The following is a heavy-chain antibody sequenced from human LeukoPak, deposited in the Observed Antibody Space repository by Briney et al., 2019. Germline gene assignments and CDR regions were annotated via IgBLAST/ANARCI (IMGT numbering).Heavy chain of an antibody. D-gene: IGHD6-13*01. CDR2: IVVGSGNT. V-gene: IGHV1-58*02. CDR3: ARERVSGEQQLVLYY. CDR1: GFTFTSSA. Sequence: SVKVSCKASGFTFTSSAMQWVRQARGQRLEWIGWIVVGSGNTNYAQKFQERVTITRDMSTSTAYMELSSLRSEDTAVYYCARERVSGEQQLVLYYWGQGTLVTVSS. J-gene: IGHJ4*02.